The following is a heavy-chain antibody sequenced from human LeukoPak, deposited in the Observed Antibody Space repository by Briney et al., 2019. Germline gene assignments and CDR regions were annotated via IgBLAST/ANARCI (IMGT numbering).Heavy chain of an antibody. Sequence: GGSLRLSCAASGFTFSNAWMSWVRQAPGKGLEWVALISYDGSNKYYVDSVKGRFTISRDNSKNTVFLQMNSLRAEDTAVYYCAKGAAAQGSFDYWGQGTLVTVSS. D-gene: IGHD2-2*01. CDR1: GFTFSNAW. V-gene: IGHV3-30*18. CDR3: AKGAAAQGSFDY. J-gene: IGHJ4*02. CDR2: ISYDGSNK.